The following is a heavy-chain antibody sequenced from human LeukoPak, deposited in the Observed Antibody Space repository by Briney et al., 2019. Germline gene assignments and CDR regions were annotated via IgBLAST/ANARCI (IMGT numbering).Heavy chain of an antibody. CDR2: IIPILGIA. Sequence: SVKVSCKASGGTFSSYAISWVRQAPGQGLEWMGRIIPILGIANYAQKFQGRVTMTTDTSTSTAYMELRSLRSDDTAVYYCARDSPPYYYDSSGYYYFDYWGQGTLVTVSS. J-gene: IGHJ4*02. V-gene: IGHV1-69*04. D-gene: IGHD3-22*01. CDR1: GGTFSSYA. CDR3: ARDSPPYYYDSSGYYYFDY.